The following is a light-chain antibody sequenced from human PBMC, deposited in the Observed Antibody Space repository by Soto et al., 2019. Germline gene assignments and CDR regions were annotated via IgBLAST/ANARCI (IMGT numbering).Light chain of an antibody. V-gene: IGKV3-11*01. CDR1: QSVSSY. J-gene: IGKJ1*01. Sequence: EIVLTQSPAILSMSPGERATLSCRASQSVSSYFAWYQQKPGQAPRLLIYDASNRATGVPAGFSGSGSGTDFTLTISSLEPEDFAVYYCQQRRYWPVTFGQGTKVDI. CDR3: QQRRYWPVT. CDR2: DAS.